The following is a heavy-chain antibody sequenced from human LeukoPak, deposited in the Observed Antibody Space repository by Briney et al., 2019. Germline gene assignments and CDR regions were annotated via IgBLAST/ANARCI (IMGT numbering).Heavy chain of an antibody. CDR1: GYTFTSYA. J-gene: IGHJ6*02. CDR2: INAGNGNT. D-gene: IGHD2-2*02. V-gene: IGHV1-3*01. CDR3: ARVFDAIVVVPAAISDGMDV. Sequence: ASVKVSCKASGYTFTSYAMHWVRQAPGQRLEWMGWINAGNGNTKYSQRFQGRVTITRDTSASTACMELSSLRSEDTAVYYCARVFDAIVVVPAAISDGMDVWGQGTTVTVSS.